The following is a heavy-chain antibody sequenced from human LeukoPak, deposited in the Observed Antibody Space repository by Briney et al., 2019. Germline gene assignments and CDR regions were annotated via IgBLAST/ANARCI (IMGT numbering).Heavy chain of an antibody. Sequence: GGSLRLSCAASGFTFSSYAMHWVRQAPGKGLERVAVISYDGSNKYYADSVKGRFTISRDNSKNTLYLQMNSLRAEDTAIYYCARAQWRTYSYYYMDVWGKGTTVTVSS. CDR3: ARAQWRTYSYYYMDV. D-gene: IGHD6-19*01. J-gene: IGHJ6*03. CDR1: GFTFSSYA. V-gene: IGHV3-30*04. CDR2: ISYDGSNK.